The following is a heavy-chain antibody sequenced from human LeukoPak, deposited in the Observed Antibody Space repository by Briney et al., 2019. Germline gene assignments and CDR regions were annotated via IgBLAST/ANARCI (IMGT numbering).Heavy chain of an antibody. D-gene: IGHD5-18*01. Sequence: GGSLRFSGAAAGFTSSSNYMSWLRQAPGKGLKGGSVIYSGGGKYDPESVKGRCTISRDNSKNALYLQMNSLRAEDTAVYYCARDEGGYRYGYNWGQGTLVTVSS. J-gene: IGHJ4*02. CDR1: GFTSSSNY. CDR3: ARDEGGYRYGYN. CDR2: IYSGGGK. V-gene: IGHV3-53*01.